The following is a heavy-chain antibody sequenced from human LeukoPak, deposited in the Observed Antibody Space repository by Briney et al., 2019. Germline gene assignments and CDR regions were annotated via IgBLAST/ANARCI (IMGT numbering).Heavy chain of an antibody. CDR3: ASGFHY. Sequence: PGGSLRLSCAASAFTFSTYPIHWVRHASGKGLEWVAGVSNDGRNNYYADSVKGRFTISRDDSKNTVYLQMNSLRLEDTAFYYCASGFHYWGQGTLVTVSS. CDR1: AFTFSTYP. CDR2: VSNDGRNN. V-gene: IGHV3-30-3*02. D-gene: IGHD2-15*01. J-gene: IGHJ4*02.